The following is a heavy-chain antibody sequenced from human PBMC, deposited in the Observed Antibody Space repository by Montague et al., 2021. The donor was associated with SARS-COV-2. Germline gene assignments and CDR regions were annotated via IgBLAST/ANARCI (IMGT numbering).Heavy chain of an antibody. CDR2: IWYDESKE. Sequence: SLRLSLSVSGFIFRSYVMHWVRQAPGKGLEWMAVIWYDESKEYYADSVKGRFIISRDTSKDILFLQMSSLRVEDTAVYYCARGPKYSSGWTGYYYGLDVWGPGTTVTVSS. CDR3: ARGPKYSSGWTGYYYGLDV. CDR1: GFIFRSYV. J-gene: IGHJ6*02. D-gene: IGHD6-19*01. V-gene: IGHV3-33*01.